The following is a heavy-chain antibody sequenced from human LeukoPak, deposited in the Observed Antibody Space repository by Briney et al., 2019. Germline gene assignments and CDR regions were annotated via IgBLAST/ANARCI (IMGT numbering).Heavy chain of an antibody. CDR1: GYTFTGYY. D-gene: IGHD4-23*01. Sequence: ASVKVSCKASGYTFTGYYMHWVRQAPGQGLEWMGWINPNSCCTNYAQKFQGRVTMTRDTSISTAYMELSRLRSDDTAVYYCARDRYDYGGNSGGYYYYYMDVWGKGTTVTVSS. CDR2: INPNSCCT. J-gene: IGHJ6*03. V-gene: IGHV1-2*02. CDR3: ARDRYDYGGNSGGYYYYYMDV.